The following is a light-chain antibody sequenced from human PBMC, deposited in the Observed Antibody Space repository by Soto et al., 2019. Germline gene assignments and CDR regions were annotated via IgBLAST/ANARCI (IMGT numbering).Light chain of an antibody. V-gene: IGKV3-15*01. CDR3: QQYNKWPPAYT. CDR2: GAS. CDR1: QSVSSN. J-gene: IGKJ2*01. Sequence: EIVMTQSPATLSVSPGERATLSCRASQSVSSNLGWYQQKPGQAPRLLIYGASTRATGIPARFSGSGSGAEFTFTISSLQSEDIAVFYCQQYNKWPPAYTFGQATKLAIK.